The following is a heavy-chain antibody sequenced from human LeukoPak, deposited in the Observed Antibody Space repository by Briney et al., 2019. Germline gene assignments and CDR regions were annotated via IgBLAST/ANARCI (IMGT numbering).Heavy chain of an antibody. CDR1: GFTFSSYG. CDR3: ARAILVRGFFDY. V-gene: IGHV3-33*01. J-gene: IGHJ4*02. D-gene: IGHD3-10*01. Sequence: PGGSLRLSCAASGFTFSSYGMHWVRQAPGKGLEWVAVIWYDRSNKYYADSVKGRFTISRDNSKNTLYLQMNSLRAEDTAVYYCARAILVRGFFDYWGQGTLVTVSS. CDR2: IWYDRSNK.